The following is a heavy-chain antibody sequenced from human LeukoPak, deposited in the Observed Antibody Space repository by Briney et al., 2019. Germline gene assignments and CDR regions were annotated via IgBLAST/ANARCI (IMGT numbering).Heavy chain of an antibody. CDR2: IIPIFGTA. V-gene: IGHV1-69*13. CDR3: ARGHCSSTSRYADYYGMDV. J-gene: IGHJ6*04. Sequence: SVKVSCKASGGTFSSYAISWVRQAPGQGLEWMGGIIPIFGTANYAQKFQGRVTITADESTSTAYMELSSLRSEDTAVYYCARGHCSSTSRYADYYGMDVWGKGTTVTVSS. CDR1: GGTFSSYA. D-gene: IGHD2-2*01.